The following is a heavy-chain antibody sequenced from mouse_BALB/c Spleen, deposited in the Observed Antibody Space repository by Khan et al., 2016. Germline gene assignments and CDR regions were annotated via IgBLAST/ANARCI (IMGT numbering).Heavy chain of an antibody. V-gene: IGHV3-2*02. CDR1: GYSITSDHA. J-gene: IGHJ3*01. D-gene: IGHD1-1*01. CDR2: INYSGDT. CDR3: ARENYYGFSY. Sequence: EVQLQESGPGLVKPSQSLSLTCTVTGYSITSDHAWNWIRQFPGNKLVRKGYINYSGDTHYNPPLKSRISITRDTSKNHFFLHLTSVTAEDTATNYCARENYYGFSYWGQGTLVTVSA.